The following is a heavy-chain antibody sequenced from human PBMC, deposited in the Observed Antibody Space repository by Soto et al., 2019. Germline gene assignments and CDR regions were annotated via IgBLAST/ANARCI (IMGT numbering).Heavy chain of an antibody. D-gene: IGHD2-15*01. CDR1: GFTFSTFA. Sequence: GGSLRLSCAASGFTFSTFAMSWVRQAPGKGLEWVSSVSSASSTISHADSVKGRFTVSRDNSKSTLYLQMSSLRVEDTAMYFCATGGRTSGFSFWGQGTLVTVSS. J-gene: IGHJ4*02. CDR3: ATGGRTSGFSF. CDR2: VSSASSTI. V-gene: IGHV3-23*01.